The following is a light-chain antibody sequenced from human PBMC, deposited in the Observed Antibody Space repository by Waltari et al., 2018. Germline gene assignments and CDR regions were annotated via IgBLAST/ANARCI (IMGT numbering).Light chain of an antibody. J-gene: IGLJ3*02. V-gene: IGLV6-57*02. CDR1: SGSIASNY. CDR2: EDN. CDR3: QSYDSSLGV. Sequence: NFMLTQPHSVSESPGKTVTISCTGSSGSIASNYVPWYQQRPGSAHTTVMYEDNQRPSWLPERVAGSIDSSSNSASLTISGRKAEDAADYYCQSYDSSLGVFGGGTKLTVL.